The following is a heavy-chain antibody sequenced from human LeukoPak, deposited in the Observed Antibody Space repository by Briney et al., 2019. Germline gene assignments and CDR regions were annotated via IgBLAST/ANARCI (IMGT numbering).Heavy chain of an antibody. V-gene: IGHV3-11*01. D-gene: IGHD2-15*01. CDR3: ALAAAASSFDY. J-gene: IGHJ4*02. CDR1: GFTFSDYY. CDR2: ISGRGGTI. Sequence: GGSLRLSCAASGFTFSDYYMSWIRQAPGKGLEWVSYISGRGGTINYADSVKGRCTISRDNSKNTLYLQMNSLRVEDTAVYYCALAAAASSFDYWGQGTLLTVSS.